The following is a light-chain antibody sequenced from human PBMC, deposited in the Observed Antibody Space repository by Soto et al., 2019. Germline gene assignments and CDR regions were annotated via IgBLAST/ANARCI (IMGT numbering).Light chain of an antibody. J-gene: IGLJ1*01. CDR2: GNS. Sequence: QSVLTQPPSVSGAPGQRVTISCTGSSSNIGAGYDVHWYQQLPGTAPKLLIYGNSNRPSGVPDRFSGSKSGTSASLASTGLQAEDEADYYCQSYDSSLSGSDYVFGTGTKVTVL. CDR3: QSYDSSLSGSDYV. CDR1: SSNIGAGYD. V-gene: IGLV1-40*01.